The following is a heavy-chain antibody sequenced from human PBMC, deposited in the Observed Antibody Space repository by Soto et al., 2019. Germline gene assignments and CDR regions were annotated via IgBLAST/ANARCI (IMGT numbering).Heavy chain of an antibody. J-gene: IGHJ6*03. Sequence: GGSLRLSCAASGFTVSSNYMSWVRQAPGKGLEWVSVIYSGGSTYYADSVKGRFTISRDNSKNTLYLQMNSLRAEDTAVYYCAQSSSWLNYYMDVWGKGTTVTVSS. CDR2: IYSGGST. CDR3: AQSSSWLNYYMDV. CDR1: GFTVSSNY. V-gene: IGHV3-66*01. D-gene: IGHD6-13*01.